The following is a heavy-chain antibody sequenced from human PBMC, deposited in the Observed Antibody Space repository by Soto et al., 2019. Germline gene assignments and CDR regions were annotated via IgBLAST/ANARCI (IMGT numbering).Heavy chain of an antibody. CDR1: GFAFSSYW. Sequence: GGSLRLSCAASGFAFSSYWMSWVRQAPGKGLEWVAVMTYDGSNKYYEDSVKGRFTISRDMSKNTLYLQMNSLRVEDTAVYYCAKDLTYDILTPGAFDIWGQGTMVTVSS. CDR3: AKDLTYDILTPGAFDI. CDR2: MTYDGSNK. D-gene: IGHD3-9*01. J-gene: IGHJ3*02. V-gene: IGHV3-30*18.